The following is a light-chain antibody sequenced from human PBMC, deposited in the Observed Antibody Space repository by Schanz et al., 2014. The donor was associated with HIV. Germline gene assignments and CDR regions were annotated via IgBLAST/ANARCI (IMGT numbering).Light chain of an antibody. Sequence: QSALTQPASVSGSPGQSITISCTGTSSDVGADNSVSWYQQHPGRAPRLLVYDVTYRPSGVSNRFSGSKSDNTASLTISGLQSEDEADYYCSSFRDTNTVVFGGGTKLTVL. J-gene: IGLJ3*02. CDR2: DVT. CDR3: SSFRDTNTVV. V-gene: IGLV2-14*03. CDR1: SSDVGADNS.